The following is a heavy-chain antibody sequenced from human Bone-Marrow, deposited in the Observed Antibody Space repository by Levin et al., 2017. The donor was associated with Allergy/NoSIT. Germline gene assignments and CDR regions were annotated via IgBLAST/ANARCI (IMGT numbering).Heavy chain of an antibody. CDR2: IYSGGGT. CDR1: GVTVFNNY. CDR3: GRDGPGGGH. D-gene: IGHD3-10*01. Sequence: PGGSLRLSCTASGVTVFNNYFMWVRQAPGKGLEWVSHIYSGGGTNYADSVKGRFSVPRDNSKNTVYLQMNSLRADDTAVYYCGRDGPGGGHWGPGTQVTVSS. V-gene: IGHV3-66*01. J-gene: IGHJ4*02.